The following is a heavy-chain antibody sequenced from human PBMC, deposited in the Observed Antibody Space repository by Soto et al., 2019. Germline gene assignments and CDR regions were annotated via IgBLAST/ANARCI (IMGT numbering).Heavy chain of an antibody. V-gene: IGHV1-8*01. Sequence: GDSVKVSCKASGYTFTSYDINWVRQATGQGPEWMGWMNPNSGNTGYAQKFQGRVTMTRNTSISTAYMELSSLRSEDTAVYYCARRPTLITIFGVVIIRNDAFDIWGQGTMVTVSS. CDR2: MNPNSGNT. CDR3: ARRPTLITIFGVVIIRNDAFDI. D-gene: IGHD3-3*01. J-gene: IGHJ3*02. CDR1: GYTFTSYD.